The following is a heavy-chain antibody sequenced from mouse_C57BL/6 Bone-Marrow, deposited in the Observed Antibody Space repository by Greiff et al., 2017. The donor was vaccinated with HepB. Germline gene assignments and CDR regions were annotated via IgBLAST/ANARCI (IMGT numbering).Heavy chain of an antibody. CDR2: INPSSGYT. CDR3: ARSGGYGSSLRY. CDR1: GYTFTSYW. V-gene: IGHV1-7*01. J-gene: IGHJ2*01. Sequence: QVQLQQSGAELAKPGASVKLSCKASGYTFTSYWMHWVKQRPGQGLEWIGYINPSSGYTKYTQKFKDKATLTAEKSSSTAYMQLSSLTYEDSAVYYGARSGGYGSSLRYWGQGTTLTVSS. D-gene: IGHD1-1*01.